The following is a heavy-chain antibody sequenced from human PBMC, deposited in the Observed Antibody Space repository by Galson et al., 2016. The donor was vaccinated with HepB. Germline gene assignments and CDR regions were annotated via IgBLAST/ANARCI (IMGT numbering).Heavy chain of an antibody. CDR2: IYWDDDK. J-gene: IGHJ5*02. Sequence: PALVKPTQTLTLTCNISGFSLTTTGVSVGWIRQPPGKALEWLALIYWDDDKRYNPSLKNRLSITKGTSKNQVILTLTNVDPVDTATYYCAHRQIRTSGTWFDPWGQGTLVTVSS. V-gene: IGHV2-5*02. CDR1: GFSLTTTGVS. CDR3: AHRQIRTSGTWFDP. D-gene: IGHD1-1*01.